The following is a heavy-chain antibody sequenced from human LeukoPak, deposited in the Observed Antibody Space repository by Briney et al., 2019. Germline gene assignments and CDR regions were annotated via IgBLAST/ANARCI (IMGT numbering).Heavy chain of an antibody. CDR3: ARDRLALAVVVPAAPDAFDI. D-gene: IGHD2-2*01. J-gene: IGHJ3*02. CDR1: GFTFSSYA. Sequence: GGSLRLSCAASGFTFSSYAMHWVRQAPGKGLEWVAVISYDGSNKYYADSVKGRFTISRDNSKNTLYLQMNSLRAEDMAVYYCARDRLALAVVVPAAPDAFDIWGQGTMVTVSS. CDR2: ISYDGSNK. V-gene: IGHV3-30-3*01.